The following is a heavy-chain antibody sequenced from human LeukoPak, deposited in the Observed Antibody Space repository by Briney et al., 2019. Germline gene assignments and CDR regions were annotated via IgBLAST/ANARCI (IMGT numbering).Heavy chain of an antibody. V-gene: IGHV3-53*04. J-gene: IGHJ6*02. CDR2: IYSGGST. D-gene: IGHD3-22*01. CDR1: GFTVSSNY. Sequence: GGSLRLSCAASGFTVSSNYMSWVRQAPGKGLEWVSVIYSGGSTYYADSVKGRFTISRHNSKNTLYLQMNSLRAEDTAVYYCARNYYDSSAQSYYGMDVWGQGTTVTVSS. CDR3: ARNYYDSSAQSYYGMDV.